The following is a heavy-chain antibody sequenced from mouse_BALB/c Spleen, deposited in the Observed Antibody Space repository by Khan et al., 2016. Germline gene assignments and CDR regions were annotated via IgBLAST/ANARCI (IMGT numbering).Heavy chain of an antibody. D-gene: IGHD2-2*01. Sequence: VRLQQSGAELVKPGASVKLSCTASGFNIKDTYMHWVKQRPEQGLEWIGRIDPANGNTKYDPKFQGKATITAATSSNTAYLQLSSLTSEDTAVYYCVRWLRAYWGQGTLVTVSA. CDR3: VRWLRAY. CDR2: IDPANGNT. CDR1: GFNIKDTY. J-gene: IGHJ3*01. V-gene: IGHV14-3*02.